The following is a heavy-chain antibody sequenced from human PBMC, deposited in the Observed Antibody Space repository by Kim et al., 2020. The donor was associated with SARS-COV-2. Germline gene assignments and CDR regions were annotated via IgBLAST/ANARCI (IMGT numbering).Heavy chain of an antibody. V-gene: IGHV4-34*01. D-gene: IGHD3-16*01. Sequence: SETLSLTCAVYGGSFSGYYWSWIRQPPGKGLEWIGEINHIGSTNYNPSLKSRVTISVDTSKNQFSLKLSSVTAADTAVYYCARVRGSIRYYFDYWGQGTLVTVSS. CDR1: GGSFSGYY. CDR2: INHIGST. CDR3: ARVRGSIRYYFDY. J-gene: IGHJ4*02.